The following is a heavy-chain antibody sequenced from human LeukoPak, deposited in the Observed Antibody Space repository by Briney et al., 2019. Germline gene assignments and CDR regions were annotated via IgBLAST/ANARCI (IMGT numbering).Heavy chain of an antibody. Sequence: KPSETLSLTCTVSGGSISSSSYYWGWIRQPPGKGLEWIGSIYYSGSPYYNPSLKSRVTISVDTSKKQFSLKLSSVTAADTAVCYCARGREARYSGYGRANYYYYYMDVWGKGTTVTVSS. CDR1: GGSISSSSYY. J-gene: IGHJ6*03. CDR2: IYYSGSP. V-gene: IGHV4-39*01. D-gene: IGHD5-12*01. CDR3: ARGREARYSGYGRANYYYYYMDV.